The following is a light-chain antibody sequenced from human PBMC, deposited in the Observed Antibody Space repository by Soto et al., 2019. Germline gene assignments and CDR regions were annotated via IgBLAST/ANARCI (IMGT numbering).Light chain of an antibody. Sequence: DIVMTQSPDSLAVSLGERATINCKSSQSVLYSSNNQNHLAWYQQKPGQPPKLVIYWASTRESGVPDRFSGSGSGKDFTLTISSLQAEDVAVYYCQQYYSTPPTFGGGTKVEIK. CDR3: QQYYSTPPT. CDR2: WAS. V-gene: IGKV4-1*01. J-gene: IGKJ4*01. CDR1: QSVLYSSNNQNH.